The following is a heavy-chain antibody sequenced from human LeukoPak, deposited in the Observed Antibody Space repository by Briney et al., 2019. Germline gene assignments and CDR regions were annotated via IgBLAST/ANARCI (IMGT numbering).Heavy chain of an antibody. Sequence: ASVRVSCKASGYIFIVHYIHWVRQAPGRGLEWMGWISPNSGGTNYAQTFQGRVTMTRDASMSTVYMELSSLRSGDTAVYYCARDHSVATIGRGYDYYMDVWGKGTTVTVSS. J-gene: IGHJ6*03. CDR2: ISPNSGGT. CDR3: ARDHSVATIGRGYDYYMDV. D-gene: IGHD5-12*01. V-gene: IGHV1-2*02. CDR1: GYIFIVHY.